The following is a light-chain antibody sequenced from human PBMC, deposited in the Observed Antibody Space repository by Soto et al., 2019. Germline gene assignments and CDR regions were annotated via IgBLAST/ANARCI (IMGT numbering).Light chain of an antibody. CDR1: SSDVGNYNL. J-gene: IGLJ2*01. Sequence: QSVLTQPASVSGSPGQSITISCTGTSSDVGNYNLVSWYQQVPGKFPKLIIYEVIQRPSGVSNRFSGSKSGNTASLKISGLQPEDEGDYYCCSYAGSTALFGGGTKLTVL. CDR3: CSYAGSTAL. CDR2: EVI. V-gene: IGLV2-23*02.